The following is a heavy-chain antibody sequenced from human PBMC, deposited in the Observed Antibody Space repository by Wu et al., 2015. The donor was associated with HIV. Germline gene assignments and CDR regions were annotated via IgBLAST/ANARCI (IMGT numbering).Heavy chain of an antibody. J-gene: IGHJ6*02. D-gene: IGHD6-19*01. CDR3: ARAPPAESIDYYYYGMDV. V-gene: IGHV1-8*01. CDR2: MNPNSGNT. Sequence: QVQLVQSGAEVKKPGASVKVSCKASGYTFTSYDINWVRQATGQGLEWMGWMNPNSGNTGYAQKFQGRVTMTRNTSISTAYMELSSLRSEDTAVYYCARAPPAESIDYYYYGMDVWGQGTTVTVSS. CDR1: GYTFTSYD.